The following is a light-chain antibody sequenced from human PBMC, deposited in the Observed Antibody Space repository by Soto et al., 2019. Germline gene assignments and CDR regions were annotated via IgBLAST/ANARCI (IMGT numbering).Light chain of an antibody. J-gene: IGLJ1*01. V-gene: IGLV2-14*03. CDR1: SSDVVGYNY. CDR3: SSYTTSNTRQIV. CDR2: DVS. Sequence: QSVLTQPASVSGSPGQSITISCTGTSSDVVGYNYVSWYQHHPGKAPKLMIYDVSNRPSGVSNRFSGSKSGNTASLTISGLQPEDVADYYCSSYTTSNTRQIVLGTGTKVTVL.